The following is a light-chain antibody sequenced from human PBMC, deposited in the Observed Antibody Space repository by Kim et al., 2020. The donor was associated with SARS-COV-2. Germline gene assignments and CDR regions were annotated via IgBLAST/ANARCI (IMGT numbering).Light chain of an antibody. V-gene: IGLV3-9*01. Sequence: SYELTQPLSVSVALGQTASITCGGNNIVRRNVHWYQQRPGQAPVLVIYRDYNRPSGIPERFSGSNSGNTATLTISRAQDGDEADYYCQVGDSSTWV. CDR1: NIVRRN. CDR2: RDY. J-gene: IGLJ3*02. CDR3: QVGDSSTWV.